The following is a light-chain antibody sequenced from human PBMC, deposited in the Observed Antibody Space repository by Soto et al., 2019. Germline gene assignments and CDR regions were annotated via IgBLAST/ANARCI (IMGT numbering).Light chain of an antibody. Sequence: EIVLTQSPATLSLSPGERATLSCRASQSVSSYLAWYQQKPCQAPRLLIYDASNRATGIPARFSGSGSGTDFTLTISSLEPEDFAVYYCQQRSNWPRALTFGGGTKVEIK. CDR3: QQRSNWPRALT. V-gene: IGKV3-11*01. CDR2: DAS. J-gene: IGKJ4*01. CDR1: QSVSSY.